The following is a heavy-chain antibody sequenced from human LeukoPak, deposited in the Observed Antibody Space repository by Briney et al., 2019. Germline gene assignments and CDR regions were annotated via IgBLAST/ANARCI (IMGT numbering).Heavy chain of an antibody. Sequence: ASVKVSCKASGGTFNSYAISWVRQAPGQGLEWMGGIMPLFGTANYAQEFQGRVTFTTDESASTAYMELSSLRSEDTAVYYCARGVVPAATNGYNWFDPWGQGTLVTVSS. CDR3: ARGVVPAATNGYNWFDP. J-gene: IGHJ5*02. V-gene: IGHV1-69*05. CDR2: IMPLFGTA. CDR1: GGTFNSYA. D-gene: IGHD2-2*01.